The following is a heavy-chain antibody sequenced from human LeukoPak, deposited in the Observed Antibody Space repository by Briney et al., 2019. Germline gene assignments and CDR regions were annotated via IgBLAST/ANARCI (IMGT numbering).Heavy chain of an antibody. CDR3: ARFSGLEGIQSAFNCFDP. D-gene: IGHD5-24*01. CDR1: GASISTVF. CDR2: IYSSVST. Sequence: PSETLSLTCTVSGASISTVFWSWIRQPAGKGLEWVGHIYSSVSTNFNPSLKRRLTMSLDTSMNQLSLTLSSVTTADTAVYYCARFSGLEGIQSAFNCFDPWGQGTLVTVSS. J-gene: IGHJ5*02. V-gene: IGHV4-4*07.